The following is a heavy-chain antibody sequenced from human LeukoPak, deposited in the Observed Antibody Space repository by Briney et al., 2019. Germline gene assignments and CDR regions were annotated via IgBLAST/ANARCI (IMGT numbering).Heavy chain of an antibody. CDR2: ISYDGSNK. D-gene: IGHD6-13*01. J-gene: IGHJ6*03. CDR3: AKEAAAAVMWGPYYYYYMDV. Sequence: GGSLRLSCAASGFTFSSYGMHWVRQAPGKGLEWVAVISYDGSNKYYADSVKGRFTISRDNSKNTLYLQMNSLRAEDTAVYYCAKEAAAAVMWGPYYYYYMDVWGKGTTVTVSS. V-gene: IGHV3-30*18. CDR1: GFTFSSYG.